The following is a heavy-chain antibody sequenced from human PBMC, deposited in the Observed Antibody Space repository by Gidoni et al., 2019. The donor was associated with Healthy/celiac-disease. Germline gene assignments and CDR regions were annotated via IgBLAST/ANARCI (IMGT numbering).Heavy chain of an antibody. CDR3: ARGDSGWAGVFLQH. CDR2: SYTSGST. V-gene: IGHV4-4*07. Sequence: QVQLQESGPGLVKPSETLSLTCTVSGGSISSYYWSWIRQPAGKGLEWIGRSYTSGSTNYNPSRKSRVTMSVDTSKNQFSLKLSSVTAADTAVYYCARGDSGWAGVFLQHWGQGTLVTVSS. J-gene: IGHJ1*01. CDR1: GGSISSYY. D-gene: IGHD6-19*01.